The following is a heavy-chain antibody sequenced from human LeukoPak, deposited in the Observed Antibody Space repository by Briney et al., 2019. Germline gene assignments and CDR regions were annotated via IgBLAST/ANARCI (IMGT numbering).Heavy chain of an antibody. Sequence: RTSETLSLNCTVSGGSISSSSYYWGWIRQSPGKGLEWIGSMYYSGSTYYNPSLKSRVTISVDTSKNQFSLKLSSVTAADTAVYYCARHYSNYATPDYWGQGTLVTVSS. CDR1: GGSISSSSYY. CDR3: ARHYSNYATPDY. CDR2: MYYSGST. J-gene: IGHJ4*02. D-gene: IGHD4-11*01. V-gene: IGHV4-39*07.